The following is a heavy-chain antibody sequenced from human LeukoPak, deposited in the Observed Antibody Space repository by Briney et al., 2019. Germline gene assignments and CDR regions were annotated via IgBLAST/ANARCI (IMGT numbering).Heavy chain of an antibody. CDR2: ISSSSSYI. Sequence: PGGSLRLSCAASGFTFSSYSMNWVRQAPGKGLEWVSSISSSSSYIYYADSVKGRFTISRDNAKNSLYLQMNSLRAEDTAAYYCARVAVAGHYFDYWGQGTLVTVSS. J-gene: IGHJ4*02. V-gene: IGHV3-21*01. D-gene: IGHD6-19*01. CDR3: ARVAVAGHYFDY. CDR1: GFTFSSYS.